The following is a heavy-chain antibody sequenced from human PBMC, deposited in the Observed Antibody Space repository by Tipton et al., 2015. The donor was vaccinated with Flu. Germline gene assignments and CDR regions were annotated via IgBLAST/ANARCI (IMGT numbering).Heavy chain of an antibody. CDR2: INHSGST. CDR3: ARVSPRRVTAIVVVMLPEGYFDY. V-gene: IGHV4-34*01. J-gene: IGHJ4*02. Sequence: GLVKPSETLSLTCSVSGGSFSGYYWTWIRQPPGKGLEWIGEINHSGSTHYNSSLKSRVTMSVDSSKNQFSLHLSSVTAADTAVYYCARVSPRRVTAIVVVMLPEGYFDYWGQGTLAIVSS. CDR1: GGSFSGYY. D-gene: IGHD3-22*01.